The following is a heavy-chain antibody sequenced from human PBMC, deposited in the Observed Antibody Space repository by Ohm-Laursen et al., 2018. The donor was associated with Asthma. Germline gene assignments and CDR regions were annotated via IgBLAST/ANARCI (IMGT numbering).Heavy chain of an antibody. D-gene: IGHD4-11*01. CDR3: AMTTVTTRGGFDY. Sequence: SLRLSCAASGFTFNKHHMTWVRQAPGKGLEWVSAIDGSGGRTYYADSVKGRFTISRDNSKNTLYLQMNSLRAEDTAVYYCAMTTVTTRGGFDYWGQGTLVTVSS. CDR1: GFTFNKHH. CDR2: IDGSGGRT. V-gene: IGHV3-23*01. J-gene: IGHJ4*02.